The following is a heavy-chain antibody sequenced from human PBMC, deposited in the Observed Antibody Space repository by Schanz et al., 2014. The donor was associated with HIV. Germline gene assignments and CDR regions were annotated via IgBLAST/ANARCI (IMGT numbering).Heavy chain of an antibody. CDR1: GFTFNSYA. Sequence: QVQLVESGGGVVQPGRSLRLSCAASGFTFNSYAMHWVRQAPGKGLEWVTVISNDGSNKYYTDSVKGRFTISRDNSKNTVYLQMNSLRPEDTAVYYCARMEQLIIGYYYGMDGWGQGTTVTVSS. CDR3: ARMEQLIIGYYYGMDG. CDR2: ISNDGSNK. V-gene: IGHV3-30-3*01. D-gene: IGHD3-16*01. J-gene: IGHJ6*02.